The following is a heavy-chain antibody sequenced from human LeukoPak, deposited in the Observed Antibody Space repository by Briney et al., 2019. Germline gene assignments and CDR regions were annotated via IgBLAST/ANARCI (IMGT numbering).Heavy chain of an antibody. CDR2: ISWNSGSI. D-gene: IGHD3-22*01. Sequence: GRSLRLSCAASGFTFDDYAMHWVRQAPGKGLEWVSGISWNSGSIGYADSVKGRFTISRDNAKNSLYLQMNSLRAEDMALYYCAKDRSDYYDSSGYYEIWGQGTLVTVSS. V-gene: IGHV3-9*03. CDR1: GFTFDDYA. J-gene: IGHJ4*02. CDR3: AKDRSDYYDSSGYYEI.